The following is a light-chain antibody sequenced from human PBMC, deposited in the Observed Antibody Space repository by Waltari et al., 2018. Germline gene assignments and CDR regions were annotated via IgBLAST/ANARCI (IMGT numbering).Light chain of an antibody. J-gene: IGLJ2*01. V-gene: IGLV2-14*03. CDR3: SSYTSTTTFEL. Sequence: QSALTQPASVSGSPGQSITIPCTGTASDVGANNYVSWFQQYPGEAPKLIIYAVISRPAGVSNRFSGAKSGNTASLTSSGLQAEDEADYYCSSYTSTTTFELFGGGTKLTVL. CDR1: ASDVGANNY. CDR2: AVI.